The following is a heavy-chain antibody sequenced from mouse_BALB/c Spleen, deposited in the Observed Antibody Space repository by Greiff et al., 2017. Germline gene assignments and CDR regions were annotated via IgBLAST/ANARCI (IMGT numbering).Heavy chain of an antibody. Sequence: VQLQQPGAELVMPGASVKMSCKASGYTFTDYWMHWVKQRPGQGLEWIGAIDTSDSYTSYNQKFKGKATLTVDESSSTAYMQLSSLTSEDSAVYACARSIGTTGVYFDYWGQGTTLTVSS. CDR2: IDTSDSYT. J-gene: IGHJ2*01. D-gene: IGHD2-14*01. V-gene: IGHV1-69*01. CDR3: ARSIGTTGVYFDY. CDR1: GYTFTDYW.